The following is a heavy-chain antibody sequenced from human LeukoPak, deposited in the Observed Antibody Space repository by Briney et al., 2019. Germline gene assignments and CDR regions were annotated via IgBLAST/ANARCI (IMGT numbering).Heavy chain of an antibody. CDR2: IYSGGST. D-gene: IGHD5-24*01. Sequence: PGGSLRLSCAASGFTFRSYWMHWVRQAPGKGLVWVSVIYSGGSTYYADSVKGRFTISRDNSKNTLYLQMNSLRAEDTAVYYCARAGRWLQFYYFDYWGQGTLVTVSS. CDR3: ARAGRWLQFYYFDY. J-gene: IGHJ4*02. CDR1: GFTFRSYW. V-gene: IGHV3-66*01.